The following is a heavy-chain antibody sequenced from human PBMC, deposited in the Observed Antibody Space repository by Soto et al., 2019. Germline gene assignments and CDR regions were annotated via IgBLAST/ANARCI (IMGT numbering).Heavy chain of an antibody. J-gene: IGHJ4*02. CDR1: GGSISSSSYY. CDR2: IYYSGST. Sequence: QLQLQESGPGLVKPSETLSLTCTVSGGSISSSSYYWGWIRQPPGKGLEWIGGIYYSGSTYYNPSLKSRVTVSADTSKNQFSLKLSSVTAADTAVYYCATRPIYGDKGFDYWGQGALVTVSS. D-gene: IGHD4-17*01. CDR3: ATRPIYGDKGFDY. V-gene: IGHV4-39*01.